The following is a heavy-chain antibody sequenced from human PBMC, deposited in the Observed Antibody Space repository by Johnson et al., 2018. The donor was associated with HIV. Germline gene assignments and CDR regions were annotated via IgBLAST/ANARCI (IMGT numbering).Heavy chain of an antibody. J-gene: IGHJ3*02. CDR3: VRPAAAGRDDAFDI. CDR1: GFTFSNFA. V-gene: IGHV3-74*02. CDR2: INSDGSST. Sequence: VQLVESGGGVVQPGRSLRLSCAASGFTFSNFAMHWVRQAPGKGLVWVSRINSDGSSTSYADSVKGRFTISRDNAKNTLYLQMNSLRAEDTAVYYCVRPAAAGRDDAFDIWGQGTMVTVSS. D-gene: IGHD6-13*01.